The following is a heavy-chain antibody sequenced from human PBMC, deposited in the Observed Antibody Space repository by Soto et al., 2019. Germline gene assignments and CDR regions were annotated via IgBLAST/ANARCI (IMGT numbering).Heavy chain of an antibody. D-gene: IGHD3-3*01. V-gene: IGHV5-51*01. CDR3: ASPRLSDKISGNDK. CDR2: IYPGDSDT. Sequence: PVESLKISCKGSGYSFTSYWIGWVRQMPGKGLEWMGIIYPGDSDTRYSPSFQGQVTISADKSISTAYLQWSSLKASDTAMYYYASPRLSDKISGNDKGGRGTRVTVSS. J-gene: IGHJ4*02. CDR1: GYSFTSYW.